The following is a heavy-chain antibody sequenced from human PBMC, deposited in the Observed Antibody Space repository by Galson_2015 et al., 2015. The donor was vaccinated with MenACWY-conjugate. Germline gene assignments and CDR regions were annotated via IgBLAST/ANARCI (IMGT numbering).Heavy chain of an antibody. V-gene: IGHV3-7*01. J-gene: IGHJ3*01. Sequence: SLRLSCATSGFTFSNSWMGWVRQAPGKGLEWVANIKQDGSGKYYVDSVKGRFIISRDNAKNSLFLQMDSLRAEDTALYYCARAKEQWLSKTLDLWGQGTMVTVSS. CDR3: ARAKEQWLSKTLDL. CDR2: IKQDGSGK. CDR1: GFTFSNSW. D-gene: IGHD6-19*01.